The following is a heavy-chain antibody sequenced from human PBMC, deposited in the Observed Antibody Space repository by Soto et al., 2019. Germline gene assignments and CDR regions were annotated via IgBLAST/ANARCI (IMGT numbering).Heavy chain of an antibody. J-gene: IGHJ4*02. Sequence: GASVKVSCKASGYTFTSYYMHWVRQAPGQGLEWMGIINPSGGSTSYAQKFQGRVTMTRDTSTSTVYMELSSLRSEDTAVYYCARNGRIEYVYYYDSSRSTLGYWGQGTLVTVSS. CDR3: ARNGRIEYVYYYDSSRSTLGY. CDR2: INPSGGST. CDR1: GYTFTSYY. V-gene: IGHV1-46*03. D-gene: IGHD3-22*01.